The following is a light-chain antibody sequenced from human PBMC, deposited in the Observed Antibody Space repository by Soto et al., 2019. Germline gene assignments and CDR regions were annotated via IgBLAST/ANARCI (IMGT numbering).Light chain of an antibody. J-gene: IGLJ1*01. V-gene: IGLV9-49*01. CDR1: SDYSYYK. CDR3: GADHGTGSNFVYV. Sequence: QSVLTQPPSASASLGASVTLTCTLSSDYSYYKVDWYQQRPGEGPRFVMRVGTGGIVGSKGDGIPDRFSVLGSGLNRYLTIKNIQEEDESDYHCGADHGTGSNFVYVFGTGTKLTVL. CDR2: VGTGGIVG.